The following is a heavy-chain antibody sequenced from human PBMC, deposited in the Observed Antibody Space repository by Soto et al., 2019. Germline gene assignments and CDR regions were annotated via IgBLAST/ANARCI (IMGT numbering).Heavy chain of an antibody. D-gene: IGHD3-10*01. V-gene: IGHV3-7*03. Sequence: GESLKISCAASGFPFRSYWMSWVRQAPGKGLEWVANIKQDGSEKYYVDSVKGRLTISRDNAKNSLYLQMKSLRAEDTAVYYCARGWFSGSGSDAFDIWGQGTMVTVSS. CDR1: GFPFRSYW. CDR2: IKQDGSEK. CDR3: ARGWFSGSGSDAFDI. J-gene: IGHJ3*02.